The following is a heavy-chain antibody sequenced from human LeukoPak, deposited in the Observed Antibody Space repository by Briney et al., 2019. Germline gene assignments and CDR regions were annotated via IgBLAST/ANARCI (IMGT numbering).Heavy chain of an antibody. CDR2: IYPGDSNT. V-gene: IGHV5-51*01. D-gene: IGHD2-2*01. J-gene: IGHJ5*02. CDR1: GNHFANYW. CDR3: ARHAGNCGTNSCATGNWFDP. Sequence: GESLKISCRVSGNHFANYWIGWVRQMPGKGLEWMGIIYPGDSNTRYSPSFQGQVTISADKSISTAYLQWSSLKASDTGIYYCARHAGNCGTNSCATGNWFDPWGQGTLVTVSS.